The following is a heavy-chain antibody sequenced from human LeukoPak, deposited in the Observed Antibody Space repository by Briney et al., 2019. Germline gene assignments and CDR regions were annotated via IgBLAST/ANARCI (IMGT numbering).Heavy chain of an antibody. CDR2: IYHSGST. CDR3: ARDVRAVGVLGRNWFDP. D-gene: IGHD3-10*01. Sequence: PSETLSLTCAVSGGSISSSNWWSWVRQPPGKGLEWIGEIYHSGSTNYNPSLKSRVTISVDKSKNQFSLKLSSVTAADTAVYYCARDVRAVGVLGRNWFDPWGQGTLVTVSS. J-gene: IGHJ5*02. CDR1: GGSISSSNW. V-gene: IGHV4-4*02.